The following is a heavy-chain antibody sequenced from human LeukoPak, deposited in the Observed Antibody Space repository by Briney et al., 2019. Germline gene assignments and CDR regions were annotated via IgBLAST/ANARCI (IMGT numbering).Heavy chain of an antibody. CDR1: GFTFSSYA. CDR2: ISGSGGST. CDR3: ATLPANWNCFDY. Sequence: GGSLRLSCAASGFTFSSYAMSWVRQAPGKGLEWVSAISGSGGSTYYADSVKGRFTISRDNSKNTLYLQMNSLRAEDTAVYYCATLPANWNCFDYWGQGTLVTASS. D-gene: IGHD1-20*01. V-gene: IGHV3-23*01. J-gene: IGHJ4*02.